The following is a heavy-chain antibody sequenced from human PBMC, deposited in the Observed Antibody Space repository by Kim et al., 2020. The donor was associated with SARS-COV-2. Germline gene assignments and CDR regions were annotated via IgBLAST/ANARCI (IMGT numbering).Heavy chain of an antibody. D-gene: IGHD6-13*01. Sequence: ASVKVSCKASGYTFTGYYMHWVRQAPGQGLEWMGRINPNSGGTNYAQKFQGRVTMTRDTSISTAYMELSRLRSDDTAVYYCARDLFGSSSWYFYYYGMDVWGQGTTVTVSS. CDR1: GYTFTGYY. CDR3: ARDLFGSSSWYFYYYGMDV. V-gene: IGHV1-2*06. J-gene: IGHJ6*02. CDR2: INPNSGGT.